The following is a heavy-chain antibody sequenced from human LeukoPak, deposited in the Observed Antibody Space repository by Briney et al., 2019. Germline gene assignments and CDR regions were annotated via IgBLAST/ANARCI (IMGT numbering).Heavy chain of an antibody. V-gene: IGHV4-4*07. CDR3: ARDYSEDAYPYYFDY. CDR1: GGSISNYY. J-gene: IGHJ4*02. Sequence: SETLSLTXTVSGGSISNYYWNWIRQPAGKGLEWIGRVYSTGNANYNPSLKSRVTLSVDTSKNQFSLNLNSVTAADTAVYYCARDYSEDAYPYYFDYWGQGALVTVSS. D-gene: IGHD2-21*01. CDR2: VYSTGNA.